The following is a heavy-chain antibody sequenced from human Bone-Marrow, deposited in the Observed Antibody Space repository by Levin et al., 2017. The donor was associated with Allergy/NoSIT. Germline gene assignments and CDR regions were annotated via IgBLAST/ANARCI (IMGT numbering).Heavy chain of an antibody. J-gene: IGHJ3*02. CDR3: ARRSLGDAFDI. CDR2: IYWDDDK. V-gene: IGHV2-5*02. CDR1: GFSLSTSGMG. Sequence: VSGPTLVKPTQTLTLTCSFSGFSLSTSGMGVAWIRQPPGKALEWLALIYWDDDKLYSPSLKTRLSVTKDTSKNQVVLTLTKMDPVDAGTYFCARRSLGDAFDIWGQGTMVAVSS. D-gene: IGHD3-16*01.